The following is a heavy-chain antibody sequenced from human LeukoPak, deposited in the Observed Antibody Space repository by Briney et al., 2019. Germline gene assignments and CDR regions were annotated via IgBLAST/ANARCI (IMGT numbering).Heavy chain of an antibody. CDR3: ARGLSAVVY. CDR2: INHSGNT. V-gene: IGHV4-34*01. J-gene: IGHJ4*02. D-gene: IGHD3-16*02. Sequence: SETLSLTCAVYGGSFSGYYWSWIRQPPGKGLEWIGEINHSGNTNYNPSLKSRVTISVDTSKNQFSLKLSSVTAADTAVYYCARGLSAVVYWGQGTLVTVSS. CDR1: GGSFSGYY.